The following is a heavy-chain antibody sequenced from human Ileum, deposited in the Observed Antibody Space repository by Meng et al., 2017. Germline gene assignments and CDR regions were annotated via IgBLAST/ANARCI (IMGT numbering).Heavy chain of an antibody. V-gene: IGHV4-34*01. Sequence: QVQLQQWGAGRVKPSETLSLTCVVYGGSFSANYWTWIRQPPGKGLEWIGEINHNGNTNYKPSLKSRVTISVDTSKKQFSLRLTSVTAADTAVYYCASARYDNWGQGTLVTVSS. J-gene: IGHJ4*02. CDR3: ASARYDN. CDR2: INHNGNT. CDR1: GGSFSANY.